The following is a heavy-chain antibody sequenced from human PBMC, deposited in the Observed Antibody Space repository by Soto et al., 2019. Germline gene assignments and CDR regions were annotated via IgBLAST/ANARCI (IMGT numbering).Heavy chain of an antibody. CDR3: ARASTSRWNYVDN. Sequence: ASVKVSCKASGYTFTSYGISWVRQAPGQGLEWMGWISAYNGNTNYAQKLQGRVTMTRDTSTSTAYMELSSLRSEDTAVYFCARASTSRWNYVDNWGQGTLVTVSS. V-gene: IGHV1-18*01. D-gene: IGHD2-2*01. CDR1: GYTFTSYG. CDR2: ISAYNGNT. J-gene: IGHJ4*02.